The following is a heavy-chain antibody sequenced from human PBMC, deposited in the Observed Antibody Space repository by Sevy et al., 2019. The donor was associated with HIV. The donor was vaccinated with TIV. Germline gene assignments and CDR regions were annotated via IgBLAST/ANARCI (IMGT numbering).Heavy chain of an antibody. V-gene: IGHV3-7*02. CDR3: VRAIQLAASY. D-gene: IGHD2-15*01. CDR2: INPDGSKI. CDR1: AINIRDYW. Sequence: GGSLRLSCEASAINIRDYWMNWVRQAPGKGLEWVANINPDGSKIYYAYSVKGRFTISGDSAKNSVFLQMTSLRAEDTAVYYCVRAIQLAASYWGQGMLVTVSS. J-gene: IGHJ4*02.